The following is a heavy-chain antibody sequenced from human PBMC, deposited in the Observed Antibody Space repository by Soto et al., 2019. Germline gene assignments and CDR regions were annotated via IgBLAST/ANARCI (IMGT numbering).Heavy chain of an antibody. CDR3: AAVRTTGTTWYYYYGMDV. J-gene: IGHJ6*02. Sequence: QVQLVESGGGMVQPGRSLRLSCAASGFTFSSYGMHWVRQAPGKGLEWVAVISYDGSNKYYADSVKGRFTISRDNSKNTLYLQMNSLRAEDTAVYYCAAVRTTGTTWYYYYGMDVWGQGTTVTVSS. CDR2: ISYDGSNK. V-gene: IGHV3-30*03. CDR1: GFTFSSYG. D-gene: IGHD1-1*01.